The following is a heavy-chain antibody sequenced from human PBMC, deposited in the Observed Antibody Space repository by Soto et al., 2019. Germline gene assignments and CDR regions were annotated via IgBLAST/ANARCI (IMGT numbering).Heavy chain of an antibody. CDR1: GYTFTRYY. J-gene: IGHJ3*02. CDR3: ARGSSSKDPKDAFDI. CDR2: INPSGGST. V-gene: IGHV1-46*01. Sequence: ASVKVSCKASGYTFTRYYMHWVRQAPGQGLEWMGVINPSGGSTDFAQNFQGRVTMTRDTSTSTVYMELSSLSSEDTAVYYCARGSSSKDPKDAFDIWGQVTMVTVSS. D-gene: IGHD2-15*01.